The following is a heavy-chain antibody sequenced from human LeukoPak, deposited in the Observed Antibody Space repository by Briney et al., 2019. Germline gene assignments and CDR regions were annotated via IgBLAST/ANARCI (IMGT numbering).Heavy chain of an antibody. Sequence: SETLSLTCTVSGGSISSYYWSWIRQPPGKGLEWIGEINHSGSTNYNPSLKSRVTISVDTSKNQFSLKLSSVTAADTAVYYCASPFLGITMAFQHWGQGTLVTVSS. CDR2: INHSGST. CDR1: GGSISSYY. J-gene: IGHJ1*01. CDR3: ASPFLGITMAFQH. V-gene: IGHV4-34*01. D-gene: IGHD3-10*01.